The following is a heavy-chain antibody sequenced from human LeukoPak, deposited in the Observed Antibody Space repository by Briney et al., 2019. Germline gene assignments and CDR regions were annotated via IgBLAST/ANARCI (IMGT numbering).Heavy chain of an antibody. Sequence: GGPLRLSCAASGFIFSNYPMHCVRQAPGMGLEWVAVISPDGTNKYYADSVKGRFTVSRDNSKNTLYVQMNSLRAEDTAVYYCAREYASGSYRGYFDYWGQGTLVTVSS. CDR3: AREYASGSYRGYFDY. CDR1: GFIFSNYP. D-gene: IGHD3-10*01. V-gene: IGHV3-30*04. J-gene: IGHJ4*02. CDR2: ISPDGTNK.